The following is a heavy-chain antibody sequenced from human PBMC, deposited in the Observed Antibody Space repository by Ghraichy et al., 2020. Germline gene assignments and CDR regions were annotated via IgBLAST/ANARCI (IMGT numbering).Heavy chain of an antibody. V-gene: IGHV4-59*01. D-gene: IGHD3-9*01. CDR2: IFYSGSP. CDR1: GGSISSYY. CDR3: ARLELRYFDWPRPSYYYYGMDV. J-gene: IGHJ6*02. Sequence: SETLSLTCTVSGGSISSYYWSWIRQPPGKGLEWIGYIFYSGSPNYNPSLKSRVSISVEASKNQFSLRVSSVTAADTAVYYCARLELRYFDWPRPSYYYYGMDVWGQGTTVTVSS.